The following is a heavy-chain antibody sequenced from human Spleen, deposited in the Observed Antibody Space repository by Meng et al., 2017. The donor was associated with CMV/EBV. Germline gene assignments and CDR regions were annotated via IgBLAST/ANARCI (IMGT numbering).Heavy chain of an antibody. CDR1: GFTFSSYA. D-gene: IGHD1-1*01. Sequence: GESLKISCAASGFTFSSYAMSWVRQAPGKGLEWVSVIYSGGSSTYYADSVKGRFTISRDNSKNTLYLQMNSLRAEDTAVYYCAKTTGGYFDYWGQGTLVTVSS. V-gene: IGHV3-23*03. J-gene: IGHJ4*02. CDR2: IYSGGSST. CDR3: AKTTGGYFDY.